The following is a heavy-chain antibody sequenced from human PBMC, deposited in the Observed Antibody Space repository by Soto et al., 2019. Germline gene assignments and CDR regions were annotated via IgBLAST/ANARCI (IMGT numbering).Heavy chain of an antibody. V-gene: IGHV3-74*01. CDR1: GFTFSSYW. Sequence: PGGSLRLSCAASGFTFSSYWMHWVRQAPGKGLVWVSRINSDGSSTSYADSVKGRFTISRDNAKNTLYLQMNSLRAEDTAVYYCVKQLGPQQWLTIFDYWGQGTLVTVSS. D-gene: IGHD6-19*01. CDR3: VKQLGPQQWLTIFDY. CDR2: INSDGSST. J-gene: IGHJ4*02.